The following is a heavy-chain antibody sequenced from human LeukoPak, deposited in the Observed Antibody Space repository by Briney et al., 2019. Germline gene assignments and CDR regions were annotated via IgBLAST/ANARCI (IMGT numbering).Heavy chain of an antibody. V-gene: IGHV3-23*01. J-gene: IGHJ4*02. CDR3: AKSAGDYPCPFDY. CDR1: GSTFSSYC. D-gene: IGHD4-17*01. CDR2: IVGRGDVT. Sequence: GGSQCLACAASGSTFSSYCMNWARQAQGRGMEWISAIVGRGDVTDHADSVKGRFTVSRDNSRNTLYLQMNSLRVEDTAVYYCAKSAGDYPCPFDYWGQRALVTVSS.